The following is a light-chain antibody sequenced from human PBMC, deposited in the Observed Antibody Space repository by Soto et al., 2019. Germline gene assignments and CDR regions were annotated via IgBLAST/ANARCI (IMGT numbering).Light chain of an antibody. CDR1: QSISSY. Sequence: DIRITQSPSSLSASVGDRVTINFRASQSISSYLNWYQHKPGRAPDLLIYAASSLQSGVPSRFSGSGSGTEFTLTISSLQPEDFATYYCQQVNSYPVTFGGGTNV. CDR3: QQVNSYPVT. J-gene: IGKJ4*01. CDR2: AAS. V-gene: IGKV1-9*01.